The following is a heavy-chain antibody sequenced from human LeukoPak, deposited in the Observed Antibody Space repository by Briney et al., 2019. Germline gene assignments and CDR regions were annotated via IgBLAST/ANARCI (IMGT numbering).Heavy chain of an antibody. CDR1: GGSFSGYY. CDR2: INHSGST. V-gene: IGHV4-34*01. Sequence: PSETLSLTCAVYGGSFSGYYWSWIRQPPGKGLEWIGEINHSGSTNYNPSLKSRVTISVDTSKNQFSLKLSSVTAADTAVYYYARRPEMVRGVIVNWFDPWGQGTLVTVSS. J-gene: IGHJ5*02. CDR3: ARRPEMVRGVIVNWFDP. D-gene: IGHD3-10*01.